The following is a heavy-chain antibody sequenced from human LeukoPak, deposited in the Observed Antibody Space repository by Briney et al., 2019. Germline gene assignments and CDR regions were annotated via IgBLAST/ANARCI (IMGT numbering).Heavy chain of an antibody. CDR1: GFTFSSYE. D-gene: IGHD2-15*01. V-gene: IGHV3-48*03. CDR3: AKDIGGTFTEYYYYYAMDV. CDR2: ISSSGSTI. Sequence: PGGSLRLSCAASGFTFSSYEMNWVRQAPGKGLEWVSYISSSGSTIYYADSVKGRFTISRDNSKNSLYLQMNSLRSEDTALYYCAKDIGGTFTEYYYYYAMDVWGQGTTVTVSS. J-gene: IGHJ6*02.